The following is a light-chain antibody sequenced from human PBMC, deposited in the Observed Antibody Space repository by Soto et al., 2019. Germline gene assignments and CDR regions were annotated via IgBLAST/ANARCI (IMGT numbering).Light chain of an antibody. V-gene: IGLV1-40*01. J-gene: IGLJ1*01. CDR3: KSYDVSLSVYV. CDR1: SSNIGAHYD. Sequence: QSLLTQPPSVSGVPGQRVTTAFAGSSSNIGAHYDVHWYQQLPGTAPKLLIYGNSNRPSGGPDRFSGPKSRTSAPLAFAGLEAEDEADYYCKSYDVSLSVYVFGTGTKVTVL. CDR2: GNS.